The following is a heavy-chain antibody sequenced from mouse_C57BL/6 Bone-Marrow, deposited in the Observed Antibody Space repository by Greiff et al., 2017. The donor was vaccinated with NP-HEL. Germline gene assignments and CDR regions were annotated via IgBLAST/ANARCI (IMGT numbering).Heavy chain of an antibody. J-gene: IGHJ2*01. CDR3: ARYYYYFDY. CDR2: IRNKSIGYTT. Sequence: EVKLMESGGGLVQPGGSLSLSCAASGFTFTDYYMSWVRQPPGKALVRLGFIRNKSIGYTTEYSASVKGRFTISRDNSQSILYLQMNALRAEDSATYYCARYYYYFDYWGQGTTLTVSS. CDR1: GFTFTDYY. V-gene: IGHV7-3*01.